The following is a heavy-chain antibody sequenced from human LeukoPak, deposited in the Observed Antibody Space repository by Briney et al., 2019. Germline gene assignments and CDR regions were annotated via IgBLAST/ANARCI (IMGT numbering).Heavy chain of an antibody. D-gene: IGHD5-24*01. CDR1: GFTFSSYA. V-gene: IGHV3-23*01. CDR2: ISGSGGRT. Sequence: GGSLRLSCAASGFTFSSYAMSWVRQAPGKGLEWVSAISGSGGRTYYADSVKGRFTISRDNSKNTLYLQMNSLRAEDTAVYYCATQGIMATSGYWGQGTLVTVSS. J-gene: IGHJ4*02. CDR3: ATQGIMATSGY.